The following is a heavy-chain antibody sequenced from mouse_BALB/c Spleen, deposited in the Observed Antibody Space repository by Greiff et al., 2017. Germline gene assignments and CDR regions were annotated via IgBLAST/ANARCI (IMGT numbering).Heavy chain of an antibody. D-gene: IGHD2-10*02. CDR2: INPSNGGT. V-gene: IGHV1S81*02. CDR3: TRSLRYGNFYAMDY. CDR1: GYTFTSYY. Sequence: QVQLQQPGAELVKPGASVKLSCKASGYTFTSYYMYWVKQRPGQGLEWIGGINPSNGGTNFNEKFKSKATLTVDKSSSTAYMQLSSLTSEDSAVYYCTRSLRYGNFYAMDYWGQGTSVTVSS. J-gene: IGHJ4*01.